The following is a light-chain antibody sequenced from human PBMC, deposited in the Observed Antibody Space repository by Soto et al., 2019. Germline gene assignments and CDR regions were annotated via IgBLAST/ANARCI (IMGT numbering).Light chain of an antibody. Sequence: EVIMTKFPDSVSVRPGDTVTAPRWASQSVRTNLAWYQQRPGQAPRLLIHYSSTRATDVPARFSGSGSGTNFTLAISSLQSEDFAVYFCQQYAYWPETFGQGTKVDIK. J-gene: IGKJ1*01. CDR1: QSVRTN. CDR2: YSS. V-gene: IGKV3D-15*01. CDR3: QQYAYWPET.